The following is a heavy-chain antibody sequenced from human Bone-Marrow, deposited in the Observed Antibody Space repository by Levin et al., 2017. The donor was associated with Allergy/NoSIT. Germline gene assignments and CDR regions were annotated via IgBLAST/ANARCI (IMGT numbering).Heavy chain of an antibody. CDR1: GGSISGGGYY. V-gene: IGHV4-31*03. D-gene: IGHD5-12*01. CDR3: ARFNGYDFDY. J-gene: IGHJ4*02. CDR2: IYYSGNT. Sequence: SETLSLTCTVSGGSISGGGYYWSLIRQHPGKGLEWIGYIYYSGNTYYNPSLKSRVIISVVTSKNQLSLKLTSVTVADTAVYYCARFNGYDFDYWGQGTLVTVSS.